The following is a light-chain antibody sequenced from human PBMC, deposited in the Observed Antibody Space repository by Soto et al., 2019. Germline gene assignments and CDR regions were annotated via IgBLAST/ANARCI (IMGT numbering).Light chain of an antibody. V-gene: IGKV3-20*01. J-gene: IGKJ3*01. CDR3: QQYGSSPFT. CDR1: QSVTSSY. CDR2: GAS. Sequence: EIVLTQSTGTLSLSAGERATLSCGASQSVTSSYLAWYQQKTGQAPRLLIYGASSRATGIPDRFSGSWSGTDFHLTISRLETEDFAVYYCQQYGSSPFTFGPGTKVDIK.